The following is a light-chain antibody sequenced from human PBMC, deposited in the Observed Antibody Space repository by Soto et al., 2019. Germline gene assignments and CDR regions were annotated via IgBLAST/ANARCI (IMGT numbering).Light chain of an antibody. V-gene: IGKV3D-15*01. Sequence: ETVMTQFPATLSVSPGERATLFCRASQYVSTNLAWYQQQPGQPPRLLIYDISNRATGIPARFSGSGSETEFALTITSLQSEDFAVYYCQQYDTWPLTFGGGTKVEIK. CDR2: DIS. CDR3: QQYDTWPLT. CDR1: QYVSTN. J-gene: IGKJ4*01.